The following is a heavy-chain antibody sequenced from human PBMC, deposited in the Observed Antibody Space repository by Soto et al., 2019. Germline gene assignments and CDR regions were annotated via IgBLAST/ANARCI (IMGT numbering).Heavy chain of an antibody. CDR1: GFTFNIYG. V-gene: IGHV3-30*18. CDR2: ISYDGSNQ. J-gene: IGHJ4*02. Sequence: GGSLRLSGAASGFTFNIYGMHWVRQAPDKALEGVARISYDGSNQYYAHSVKGRFTISRDNTKTPLFLQMNSLRADDTAVYYCAKDQASGQGSFDSWGQGTLVTVSS. CDR3: AKDQASGQGSFDS.